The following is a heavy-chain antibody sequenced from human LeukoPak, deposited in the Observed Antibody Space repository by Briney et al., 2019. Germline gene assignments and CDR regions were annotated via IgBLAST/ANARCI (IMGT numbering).Heavy chain of an antibody. Sequence: GASVKVSCKASGYTFTGYYMHWVRQAPGQGLEWMGWINPNSGGTNYAQKIQGRVTMTRDTSISTAYMELSRLRSDDTAVYYCARESRYGSGSYWFDPWGQGTLVTVSS. J-gene: IGHJ5*02. D-gene: IGHD3-10*01. CDR3: ARESRYGSGSYWFDP. CDR1: GYTFTGYY. CDR2: INPNSGGT. V-gene: IGHV1-2*02.